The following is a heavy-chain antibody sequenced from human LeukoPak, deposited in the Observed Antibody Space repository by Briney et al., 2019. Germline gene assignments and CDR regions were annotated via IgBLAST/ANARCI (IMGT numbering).Heavy chain of an antibody. V-gene: IGHV1-46*01. J-gene: IGHJ4*02. CDR1: GYTFTTYY. Sequence: ASVKVSCKASGYTFTTYYMHWMRQAPGQGPEWMGIINPRGGSTDYSQKFQGRITMTSDTSTSTVYMELSSLRSDDTAAYFCARVGSAAATADYWGQGTLVTVSS. D-gene: IGHD6-25*01. CDR2: INPRGGST. CDR3: ARVGSAAATADY.